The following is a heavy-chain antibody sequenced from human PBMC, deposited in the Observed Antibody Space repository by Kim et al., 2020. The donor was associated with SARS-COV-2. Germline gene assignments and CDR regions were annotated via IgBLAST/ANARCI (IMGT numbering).Heavy chain of an antibody. CDR2: INPSGGST. V-gene: IGHV1-46*01. D-gene: IGHD5-12*01. Sequence: ASVKVSCKASGYTFTSYYMHWVRQAPGQGLEWMGIINPSGGSTSYAQKFQGRVTMTRDTSTSTVYMELSSLRSEDTAVYYCAREGPSGWLQYRGYFDYWGQGTLVTVSS. CDR1: GYTFTSYY. J-gene: IGHJ4*02. CDR3: AREGPSGWLQYRGYFDY.